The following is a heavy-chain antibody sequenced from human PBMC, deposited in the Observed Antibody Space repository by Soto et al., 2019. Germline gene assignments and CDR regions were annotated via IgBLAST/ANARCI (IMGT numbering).Heavy chain of an antibody. CDR1: GGSISSGGYY. CDR3: ARSSSGSYFDY. V-gene: IGHV4-61*08. Sequence: SETLSLTCTVSGGSISSGGYYWSWIRQHPGTGLEWIGYVYYSGSTHYTSSLKSRVTISVDTSKNQFSLKLSSVTAADTAVYYCARSSSGSYFDYWGQGTLVTVSS. D-gene: IGHD1-26*01. CDR2: VYYSGST. J-gene: IGHJ4*02.